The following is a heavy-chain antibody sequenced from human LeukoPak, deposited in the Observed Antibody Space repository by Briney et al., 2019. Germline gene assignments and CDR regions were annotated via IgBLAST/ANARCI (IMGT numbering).Heavy chain of an antibody. V-gene: IGHV4-4*07. CDR1: GGSISSYY. CDR3: ASSEYSSSSPDY. CDR2: TYTSGST. J-gene: IGHJ4*02. D-gene: IGHD6-6*01. Sequence: PSETLSLTCTVSGGSISSYYWSWIRQPAGKGLEWIGRTYTSGSTNYNPSLKSRVTMSVDTSKNQFSLKLSSVTAADTAVYYCASSEYSSSSPDYWGQGILVTVSS.